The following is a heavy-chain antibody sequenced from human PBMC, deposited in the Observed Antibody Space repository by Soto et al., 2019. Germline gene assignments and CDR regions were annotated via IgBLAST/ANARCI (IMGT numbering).Heavy chain of an antibody. CDR1: GYSFTSYW. J-gene: IGHJ4*02. Sequence: GESLKISCTGSGYSFTSYWISWVRQMPGKCLEWMGRIDPSDSYTNYSPSFQGHVTISADKSITTAYLQWSSLKALDTAMYYCARHSNQLLGFDYWGQGTLVTVSS. CDR3: ARHSNQLLGFDY. V-gene: IGHV5-10-1*01. CDR2: IDPSDSYT. D-gene: IGHD2-2*01.